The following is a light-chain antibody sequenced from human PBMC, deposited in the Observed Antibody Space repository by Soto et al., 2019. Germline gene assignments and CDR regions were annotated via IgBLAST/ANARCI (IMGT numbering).Light chain of an antibody. Sequence: EIVLTQSPGTLSLSPGERATLSCRASRSVSNNYVAWYQRKPRQAPRLLIYGASSRATDIPRRFSGSGSGTNFTLTITRLEPEDFAVYYCQQYGSSPPTFGQGTKVES. CDR2: GAS. J-gene: IGKJ1*01. CDR1: RSVSNNY. CDR3: QQYGSSPPT. V-gene: IGKV3-20*01.